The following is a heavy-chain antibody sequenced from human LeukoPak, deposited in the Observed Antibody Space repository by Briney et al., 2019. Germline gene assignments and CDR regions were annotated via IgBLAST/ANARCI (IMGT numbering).Heavy chain of an antibody. V-gene: IGHV3-23*01. CDR2: ISGSGAST. J-gene: IGHJ4*02. D-gene: IGHD6-13*01. Sequence: PGGSLRLSCLTSGFTLSTNAMSWVRQAPGKGLEWISGISGSGASTYYADSVKGRFTISRDDSRNTLYLQMNSLRGDDTAVYYCAKGIAAADRAFDYWGQGTLVTVSS. CDR1: GFTLSTNA. CDR3: AKGIAAADRAFDY.